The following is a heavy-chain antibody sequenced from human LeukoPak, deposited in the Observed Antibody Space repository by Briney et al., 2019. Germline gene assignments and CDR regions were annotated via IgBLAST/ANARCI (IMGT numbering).Heavy chain of an antibody. D-gene: IGHD3-9*01. J-gene: IGHJ5*02. V-gene: IGHV1-18*04. Sequence: GASVKVSCKASGHTFTNYGLSWVRQAPGQGLEWMGWISAYNGNTNYAQKLQGRVTMTTDTSTSTAYMELRSLRSDDTAVYYCARDRDYDILTGFENWFDPWGQGTLVTVSS. CDR3: ARDRDYDILTGFENWFDP. CDR2: ISAYNGNT. CDR1: GHTFTNYG.